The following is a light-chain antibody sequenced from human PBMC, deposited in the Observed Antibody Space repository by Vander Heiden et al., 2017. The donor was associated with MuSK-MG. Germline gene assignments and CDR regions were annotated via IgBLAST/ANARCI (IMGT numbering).Light chain of an antibody. CDR1: NSNNGGGND. CDR3: QHADSSRSAEV. Sequence: SVLPPPPSVSGPPGQRGANTVIAGNSNNGGGNDGHSYHQQPGTATNLLLDDNNNRPAGVPDRFSGSNYGSTAALAITGVQAGDEADYYCQHADSSRSAEVFGGGTKLTVL. V-gene: IGLV1-40*01. J-gene: IGLJ2*01. CDR2: DNN.